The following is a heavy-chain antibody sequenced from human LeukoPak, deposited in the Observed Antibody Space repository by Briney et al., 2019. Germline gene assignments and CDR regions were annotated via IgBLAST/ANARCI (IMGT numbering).Heavy chain of an antibody. V-gene: IGHV4-38-2*02. Sequence: SETLSLTCTVSGYSISSGYYWGWIRQPPGKGLEWIGSIYHSGSTYYNPSLKSRVTISVDTSKNQFSLKLSSVTAADTAVYYCARVGSGSYTYYYYMDVWGKGTTVTISS. CDR1: GYSISSGYY. CDR3: ARVGSGSYTYYYYMDV. J-gene: IGHJ6*03. D-gene: IGHD3-10*01. CDR2: IYHSGST.